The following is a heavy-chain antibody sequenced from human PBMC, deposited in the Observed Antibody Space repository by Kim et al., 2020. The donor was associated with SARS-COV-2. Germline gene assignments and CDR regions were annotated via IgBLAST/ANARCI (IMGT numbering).Heavy chain of an antibody. J-gene: IGHJ4*02. Sequence: GGSLRLSCAASGFTFSSYGMHWVRQAPGKGLEWVAVISYDGSNKYYADSVKGRFTISRDNSKNTLYLQMNSLRAEDTAVYYCAKASLGYCSGGSCYGPDYWGQGTLVTVSS. CDR2: ISYDGSNK. CDR1: GFTFSSYG. V-gene: IGHV3-30*18. CDR3: AKASLGYCSGGSCYGPDY. D-gene: IGHD2-15*01.